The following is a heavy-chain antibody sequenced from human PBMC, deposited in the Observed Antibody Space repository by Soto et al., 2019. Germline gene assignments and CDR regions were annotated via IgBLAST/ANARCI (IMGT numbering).Heavy chain of an antibody. CDR2: IYYSGST. CDR3: ATGGGRFNYGMDV. J-gene: IGHJ6*02. Sequence: QVQLQESGPGLVKPSETLSLTCTVSGGSIRSYYWSWIRQPPGKRLEWFGYIYYSGSTNYNPSLKSRVTISVDTSKNQLSLKLSSVTAADTAVYYCATGGGRFNYGMDVWGQGTTVTVSS. V-gene: IGHV4-59*01. CDR1: GGSIRSYY. D-gene: IGHD3-10*01.